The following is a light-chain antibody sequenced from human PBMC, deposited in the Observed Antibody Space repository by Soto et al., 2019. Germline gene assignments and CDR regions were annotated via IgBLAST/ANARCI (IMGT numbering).Light chain of an antibody. CDR1: SSDVGSYNL. J-gene: IGLJ2*01. Sequence: QSALTQPASVSGSPGQSITISCTGTSSDVGSYNLVSWYQQHPGKATKLMIYEDIERPSGASNRFSGSKSGNTASLTISVLQTEDEADYYCCSYAGGTSVVFGGVTKLTVL. V-gene: IGLV2-23*01. CDR3: CSYAGGTSVV. CDR2: EDI.